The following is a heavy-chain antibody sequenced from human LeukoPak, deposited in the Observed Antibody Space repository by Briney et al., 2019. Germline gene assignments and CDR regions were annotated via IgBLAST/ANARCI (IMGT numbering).Heavy chain of an antibody. V-gene: IGHV3-74*01. CDR2: INSDGSST. Sequence: PGGSLRLSCAASGFTFSSHWMHWVRQAPGKGLVWVSRINSDGSSTSYADSVKGRFTISRDNAKNTLYLQMNSLRAEDTAVYYCASGTTANAFDIWGQGTMVTVSS. CDR1: GFTFSSHW. CDR3: ASGTTANAFDI. J-gene: IGHJ3*02. D-gene: IGHD4-17*01.